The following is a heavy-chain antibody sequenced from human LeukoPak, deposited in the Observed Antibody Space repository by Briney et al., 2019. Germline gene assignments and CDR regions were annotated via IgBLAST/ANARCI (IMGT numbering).Heavy chain of an antibody. J-gene: IGHJ6*03. CDR3: ARGVGSSSRVRYSYMDV. Sequence: SQTLSLTCTVSGGSISSGSYYWSWIRQPAGKGLESIGRIYTSWSTNYNPSLKSRVSISIDTSKNQFSLKLSSVTAADTAVYYCARGVGSSSRVRYSYMDVWGKGTTVTVSS. CDR1: GGSISSGSYY. D-gene: IGHD2-2*01. V-gene: IGHV4-61*02. CDR2: IYTSWST.